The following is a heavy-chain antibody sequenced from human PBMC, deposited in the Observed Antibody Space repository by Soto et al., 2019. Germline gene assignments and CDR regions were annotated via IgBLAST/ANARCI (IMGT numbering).Heavy chain of an antibody. CDR3: ARGTISGGSKWRPYDY. CDR1: GGSVSSGSYY. J-gene: IGHJ4*02. Sequence: PSETLSLTCTVSGGSVSSGSYYWSWIRQPPGKGLEWIGYIYYSGSTNYNPSLKSRVTISVDTSKNQFSLKLSSVTAADTAVYYCARGTISGGSKWRPYDYWGQGTLVTVSS. CDR2: IYYSGST. V-gene: IGHV4-61*01. D-gene: IGHD2-15*01.